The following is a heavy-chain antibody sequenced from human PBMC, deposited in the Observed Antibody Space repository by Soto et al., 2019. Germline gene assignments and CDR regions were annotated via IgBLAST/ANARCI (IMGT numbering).Heavy chain of an antibody. J-gene: IGHJ5*02. CDR2: ISAYNGNT. CDR1: GYTFTSYG. CDR3: ARDRWFGEDMGWFDP. D-gene: IGHD3-10*01. Sequence: ASVKVSCKASGYTFTSYGISWVRQAPGQGLEWMGWISAYNGNTNYAQKLQGRVTMTTDTSTSTAYMELRSLRSDDTAVYYCARDRWFGEDMGWFDPWGQGTLVTVSS. V-gene: IGHV1-18*01.